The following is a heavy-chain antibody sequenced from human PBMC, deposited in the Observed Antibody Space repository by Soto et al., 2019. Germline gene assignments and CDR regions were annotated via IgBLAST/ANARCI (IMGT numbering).Heavy chain of an antibody. V-gene: IGHV1-69*13. CDR1: GGTFSGYA. CDR2: IIPIFGTA. CDR3: ARDSRWADYDILLSSYYYYGMDV. D-gene: IGHD3-9*01. Sequence: ASVKVSCKASGGTFSGYAISWVRQAPGQGLEWMGGIIPIFGTANYAQKFQGRVTVTADESTSTAYMELSSLRSEDTAVYYCARDSRWADYDILLSSYYYYGMDVWGQGTTVTVSS. J-gene: IGHJ6*02.